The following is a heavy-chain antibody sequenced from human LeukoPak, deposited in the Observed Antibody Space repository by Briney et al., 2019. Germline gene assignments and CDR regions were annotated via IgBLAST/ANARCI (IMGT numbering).Heavy chain of an antibody. CDR3: AKTSISWWYMEPNNWFDP. J-gene: IGHJ5*02. V-gene: IGHV3-23*01. CDR1: GFTFSSYA. Sequence: TGGSLRLSCAASGFTFSSYAMSWVRQAPGKGLEWVSAISGSGGSTYYADSVKGRFTISRDNSKNTLYLQMNSLRAEDTAVYYCAKTSISWWYMEPNNWFDPWGQGTLVTVSS. CDR2: ISGSGGST. D-gene: IGHD2-21*01.